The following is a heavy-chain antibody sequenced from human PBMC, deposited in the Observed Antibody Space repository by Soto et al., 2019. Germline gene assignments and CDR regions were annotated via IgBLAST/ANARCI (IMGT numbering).Heavy chain of an antibody. Sequence: ASVKVSCKASGYTFTSYGISWVRQAPGQGLEWMGWISAYNGNTNYAQKLQDRVTMTTDTSTRTAYMELRSLRSDDTAVYFCARDTDYYDSSGYYYWGQGTQVTVSS. CDR3: ARDTDYYDSSGYYY. CDR1: GYTFTSYG. D-gene: IGHD3-22*01. V-gene: IGHV1-18*01. J-gene: IGHJ4*02. CDR2: ISAYNGNT.